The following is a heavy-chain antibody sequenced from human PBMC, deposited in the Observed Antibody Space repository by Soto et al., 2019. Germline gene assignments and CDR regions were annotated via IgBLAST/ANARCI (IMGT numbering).Heavy chain of an antibody. Sequence: SETLSLTCTVSGGSISSYYWSWIRQPPGKGLEWIGYIYYSGSTYYNPSLKSQVTISVDTSKNQFSLKLRSVTAADTAVYYCARTYCSSASCYGLYYFGMDVWGQGTTVTVSS. CDR3: ARTYCSSASCYGLYYFGMDV. V-gene: IGHV4-59*01. J-gene: IGHJ6*02. CDR2: IYYSGST. CDR1: GGSISSYY. D-gene: IGHD2-2*01.